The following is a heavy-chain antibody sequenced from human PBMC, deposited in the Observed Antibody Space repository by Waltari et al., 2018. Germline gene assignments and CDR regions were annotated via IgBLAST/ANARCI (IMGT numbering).Heavy chain of an antibody. CDR1: GFTFSDYD. J-gene: IGHJ6*03. V-gene: IGHV3-11*04. D-gene: IGHD6-6*01. Sequence: QVQLVESGGGLVKPGWSLRLSCAASGFTFSDYDLNWIRQAPGKGLEWVSYISSSGSTIYYADSVKGRFTISRDNAKNSLYLQMNSLRAEDTAVYYCASRRSSSRKGYYYYYMDVWGKGTTVTISS. CDR3: ASRRSSSRKGYYYYYMDV. CDR2: ISSSGSTI.